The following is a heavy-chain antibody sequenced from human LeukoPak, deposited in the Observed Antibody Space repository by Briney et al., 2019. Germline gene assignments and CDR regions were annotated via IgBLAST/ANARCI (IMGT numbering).Heavy chain of an antibody. CDR1: GGSISSGGYY. D-gene: IGHD3-10*01. CDR3: ARGTAMVRGVSHFDY. Sequence: SETLSLTCTVSGGSISSGGYYWSWIRQHPGKGLEWIGYIYYSGSTYYNPSLKSRVTISVDTSKNQFSLKLSSVTAADTAVYYCARGTAMVRGVSHFDYWGQGTLVTVSS. J-gene: IGHJ4*02. CDR2: IYYSGST. V-gene: IGHV4-31*03.